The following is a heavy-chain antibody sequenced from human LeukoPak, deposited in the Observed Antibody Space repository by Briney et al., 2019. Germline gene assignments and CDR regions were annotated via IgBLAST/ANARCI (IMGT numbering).Heavy chain of an antibody. Sequence: GGSLRLSCAASGFTFSSYWMHWVRQVPGKGPVWVARINPNGRGTSYGDSVEGRFTISRDYAENTLYLEMNSLRDDDTAVYYCARGSSTVTTKDYFDPWGQGIQVTVSS. V-gene: IGHV3-74*01. CDR1: GFTFSSYW. D-gene: IGHD4-17*01. CDR3: ARGSSTVTTKDYFDP. J-gene: IGHJ5*02. CDR2: INPNGRGT.